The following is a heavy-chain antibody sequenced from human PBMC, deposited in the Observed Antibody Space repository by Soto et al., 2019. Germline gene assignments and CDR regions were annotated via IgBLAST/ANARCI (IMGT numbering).Heavy chain of an antibody. V-gene: IGHV1-46*04. CDR3: ARWGYYDSSGYYPDY. Sequence: SVKVSCKASGYTFINYYIHWVRQAPGQGLEWMGIINPGGGRTSYAQKLQDRVTMTRDTSTSTVYMELSSLRSEDTAVYYCARWGYYDSSGYYPDYWGQGTLVTVSS. J-gene: IGHJ4*02. D-gene: IGHD3-22*01. CDR2: INPGGGRT. CDR1: GYTFINYY.